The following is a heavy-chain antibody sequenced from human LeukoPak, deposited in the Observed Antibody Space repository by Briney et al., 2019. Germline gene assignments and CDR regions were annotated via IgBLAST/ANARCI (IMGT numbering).Heavy chain of an antibody. D-gene: IGHD3-22*01. V-gene: IGHV1-18*01. CDR3: ARDGYYYDCSGYNNWFDP. CDR1: GYTFTSYG. J-gene: IGHJ5*02. Sequence: ASVKVSCKASGYTFTSYGISWVRQAPGQGLEWMGWISAYNGNTNYAQKLQGRVTMTTDTSTSTAYMELRSLRSDDTAVYYCARDGYYYDCSGYNNWFDPWGQGTLVTVSS. CDR2: ISAYNGNT.